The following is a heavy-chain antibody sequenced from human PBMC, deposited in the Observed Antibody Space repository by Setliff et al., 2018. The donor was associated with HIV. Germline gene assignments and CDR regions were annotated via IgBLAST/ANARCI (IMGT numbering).Heavy chain of an antibody. CDR1: GGSISTSNYY. CDR3: AIFQQRPWGGLDY. J-gene: IGHJ4*02. Sequence: SETLSLTCILSGGSISTSNYYWGWLRQPPGKGLEWIGSIYYSGSTYYTPSLKSRVTISVDTSKNQFSLKLSSVTAADTAVYYCAIFQQRPWGGLDYWGQGTLVTVSS. D-gene: IGHD3-16*01. V-gene: IGHV4-39*01. CDR2: IYYSGST.